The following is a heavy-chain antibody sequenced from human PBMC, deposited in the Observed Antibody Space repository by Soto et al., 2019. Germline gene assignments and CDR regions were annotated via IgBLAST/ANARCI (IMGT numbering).Heavy chain of an antibody. CDR2: IYYSGST. CDR3: SLHYYYGSGRYYYYMDV. CDR1: GGSISSSSYY. J-gene: IGHJ6*03. Sequence: SETLSLTCTVSGGSISSSSYYWGWIRQPPGKGLEWIGSIYYSGSTYYNPSLKSRVTISVDTSKNQFSLKLSSVTAADTAVYYWSLHYYYGSGRYYYYMDVWGKGTTVTVSS. V-gene: IGHV4-39*01. D-gene: IGHD3-10*01.